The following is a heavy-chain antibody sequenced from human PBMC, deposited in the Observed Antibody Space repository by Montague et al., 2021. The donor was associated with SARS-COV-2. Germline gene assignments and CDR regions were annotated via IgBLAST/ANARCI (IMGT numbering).Heavy chain of an antibody. CDR1: GDSVAGDRAA. CDR3: ARTSASSDY. Sequence: CAISGDSVAGDRAARNSIRQSPSRDLEWLGGTYYRSKWYNDYAVSVKSRITINPDTSKNQISLQLNSVTPEDTAVYYCARTSASSDYWGQGTLVTVSS. V-gene: IGHV6-1*01. J-gene: IGHJ4*02. CDR2: TYYRSKWYN. D-gene: IGHD1-26*01.